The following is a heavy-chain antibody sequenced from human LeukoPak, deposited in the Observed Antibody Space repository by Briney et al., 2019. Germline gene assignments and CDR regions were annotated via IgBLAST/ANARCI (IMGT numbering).Heavy chain of an antibody. CDR2: ISYDGSNK. D-gene: IGHD3-22*01. Sequence: GGSLRLSCAASGFTFSSYAMHWVRQAPGKGLEWVAVISYDGSNKYYADSVKGRFTISRDNSKNTLYLQMSSLRAEDTAVYYCARVGIVVVITSSYDYWGQGTLVTVSS. CDR3: ARVGIVVVITSSYDY. CDR1: GFTFSSYA. J-gene: IGHJ4*02. V-gene: IGHV3-30*04.